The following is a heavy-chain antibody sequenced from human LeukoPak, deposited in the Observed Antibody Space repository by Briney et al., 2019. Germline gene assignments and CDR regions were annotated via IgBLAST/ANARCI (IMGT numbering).Heavy chain of an antibody. J-gene: IGHJ3*02. V-gene: IGHV3-53*01. D-gene: IGHD2-15*01. CDR3: ARIGWCSGGSCYGDAFDI. CDR2: IYSGGST. Sequence: GGSLRLFCEVSGLSFSDYYIDWVRQAPGKGLEWVSVIYSGGSTHYADSVKGRFTISRDNSKNTLYLQMNSLRAEDTAVYYCARIGWCSGGSCYGDAFDIWGQGTMVTVSS. CDR1: GLSFSDYY.